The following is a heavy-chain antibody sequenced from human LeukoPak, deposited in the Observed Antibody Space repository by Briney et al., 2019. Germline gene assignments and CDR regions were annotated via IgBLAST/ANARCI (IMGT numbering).Heavy chain of an antibody. V-gene: IGHV4-34*01. CDR2: INHSGST. J-gene: IGHJ6*03. D-gene: IGHD4-23*01. Sequence: PGGSLRLSCAASGFTFSNAWMSWVRQPPGKGLEWIGEINHSGSTNYNPSLKSRVTISVDTSKNQFSLKLSSVTAADTAVYYCAREGLYGGNSAYYYYYMDVWGKGTTVTVSS. CDR1: GFTFSNAW. CDR3: AREGLYGGNSAYYYYYMDV.